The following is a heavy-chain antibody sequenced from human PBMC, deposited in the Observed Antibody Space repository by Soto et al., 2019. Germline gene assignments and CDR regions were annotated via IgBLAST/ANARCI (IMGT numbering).Heavy chain of an antibody. CDR2: IYHTVNT. CDR1: GVSIGSHF. D-gene: IGHD1-26*01. CDR3: ARLEYTVGAALDI. J-gene: IGHJ3*02. Sequence: QVQLQESGPRLVKPSETLSLTCSVSGVSIGSHFWSWIRQAPGKGTGLVGYIYHTVNTNYNPALNSRVTISMDTSENKLSLMLGSVTAADTAVYYCARLEYTVGAALDIWGQGTMVTVSS. V-gene: IGHV4-59*11.